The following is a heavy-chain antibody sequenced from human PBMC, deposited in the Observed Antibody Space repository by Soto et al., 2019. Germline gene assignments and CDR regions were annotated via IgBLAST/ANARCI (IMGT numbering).Heavy chain of an antibody. J-gene: IGHJ5*02. CDR3: ARGQRFSDWFDP. D-gene: IGHD3-3*01. CDR2: VYSSGST. CDR1: GYSISTGYY. V-gene: IGHV4-38-2*02. Sequence: SETLSLTCTVSGYSISTGYYWAWVRQSPGKGLEWIGSVYSSGSTKYNPALQSRVTMSLDTSNNQFSLRLTSVTAADTAVYYCARGQRFSDWFDPWGQGTLVTVSS.